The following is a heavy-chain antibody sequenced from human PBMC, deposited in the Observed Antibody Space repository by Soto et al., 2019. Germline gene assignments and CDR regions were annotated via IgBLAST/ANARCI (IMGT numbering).Heavy chain of an antibody. Sequence: SVKVSCKASGGTFSSYAISWVRQAPGQGLEWMGGIIPIFGTANYAQKFQGRVTITADESTSTAYMELSSLRSEDTAVYYCARDKQKWSRFRNYYYYGMDVCGQGTTVTV. CDR2: IIPIFGTA. CDR3: ARDKQKWSRFRNYYYYGMDV. D-gene: IGHD2-15*01. V-gene: IGHV1-69*13. J-gene: IGHJ6*02. CDR1: GGTFSSYA.